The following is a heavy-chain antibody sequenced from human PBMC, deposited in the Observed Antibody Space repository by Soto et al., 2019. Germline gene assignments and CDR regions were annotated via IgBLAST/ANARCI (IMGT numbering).Heavy chain of an antibody. V-gene: IGHV4-4*02. CDR3: AGARDYDY. CDR1: GGSITTSVL. Sequence: SETLSLTCDVSGGSITTSVLWTWVRQFPGRGLEWIGEIAHDGNTNYNPSPSGRVTMSVDLSTSQFSINVASVNAADTAVYFCAGARDYDYCGQGTLVTVS. D-gene: IGHD4-17*01. J-gene: IGHJ4*02. CDR2: IAHDGNT.